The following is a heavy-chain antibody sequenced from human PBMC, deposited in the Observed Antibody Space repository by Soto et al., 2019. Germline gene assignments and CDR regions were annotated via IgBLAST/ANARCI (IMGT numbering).Heavy chain of an antibody. CDR2: IYHSGST. CDR1: GYSISSGYY. D-gene: IGHD3-3*01. V-gene: IGHV4-38-2*02. CDR3: AREKLIFGVVEYYYYYYGMDV. Sequence: SETLSLTCAVSGYSISSGYYWGWIRQPPGKGLEWIGSIYHSGSTYYNPSLKSRVTISVDTSKNQFSLKLSSVTAADTAVYYCAREKLIFGVVEYYYYYYGMDVWGQGTTVTV. J-gene: IGHJ6*02.